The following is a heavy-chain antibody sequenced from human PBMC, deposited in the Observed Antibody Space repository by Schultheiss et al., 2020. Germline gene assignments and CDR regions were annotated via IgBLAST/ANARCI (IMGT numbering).Heavy chain of an antibody. CDR3: ANVLLWFGESRGYFQH. D-gene: IGHD3-10*01. CDR1: GGSISSGGYY. J-gene: IGHJ1*01. CDR2: IYYSGST. Sequence: SETLSLTCTVSGGSISSGGYYWSWIRQHPGKGLEWIGYIYYSGSTYYNPSLKSRVTISVDTSKNQFSLKLSSVTAADTAVYYCANVLLWFGESRGYFQHLGQGTLVTVSS. V-gene: IGHV4-31*03.